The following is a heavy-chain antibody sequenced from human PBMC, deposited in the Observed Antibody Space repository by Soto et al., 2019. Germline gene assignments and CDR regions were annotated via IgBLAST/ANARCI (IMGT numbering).Heavy chain of an antibody. D-gene: IGHD3-3*01. CDR2: ISGSGGST. V-gene: IGHV3-23*01. J-gene: IGHJ4*02. CDR3: EKSDYDFWSDYYSGVGFFDY. CDR1: GFTFSSYA. Sequence: EVQLLESGGGLVQPGGSLRLSCAASGFTFSSYAMSWVRQAPGKGLEWVSAISGSGGSTYYADSVKGRFTISRDNSTNTPYLQMNSLRAEDTAVYYCEKSDYDFWSDYYSGVGFFDYWGQGTLVTVSS.